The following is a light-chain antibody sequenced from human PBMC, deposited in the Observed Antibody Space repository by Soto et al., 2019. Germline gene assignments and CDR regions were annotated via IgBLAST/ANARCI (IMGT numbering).Light chain of an antibody. CDR1: SSDVGGYNY. V-gene: IGLV2-11*01. CDR3: SSYAGINNLGV. CDR2: DVI. Sequence: QSALTQPHSVSGSPGQSVTISCTGTSSDVGGYNYVSWYQQHPGKAPKLMIYDVIKRSSGVPDRFSGSKSGNTASLTVSGLQAEDEADYYCSSYAGINNLGVFGTGTKLTVL. J-gene: IGLJ1*01.